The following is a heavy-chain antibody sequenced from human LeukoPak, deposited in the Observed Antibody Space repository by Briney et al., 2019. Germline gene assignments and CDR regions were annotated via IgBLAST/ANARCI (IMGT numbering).Heavy chain of an antibody. D-gene: IGHD6-13*01. Sequence: GGSLRLSCAASGFTFDDYAMHWVRQAPGKGLEWVSGISWNSGSIGYADSVKGRFTISRDNAKNSLYLQMNSLRAEDTALYYCAKVPGSTVSYSREGGGYFDYWGQGTLVTVSS. V-gene: IGHV3-9*01. CDR2: ISWNSGSI. J-gene: IGHJ4*02. CDR3: AKVPGSTVSYSREGGGYFDY. CDR1: GFTFDDYA.